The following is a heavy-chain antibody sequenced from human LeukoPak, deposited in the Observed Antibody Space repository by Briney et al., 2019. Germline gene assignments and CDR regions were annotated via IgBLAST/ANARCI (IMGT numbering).Heavy chain of an antibody. CDR3: TWLAIVYSTGDR. CDR2: IKSKRGGETR. J-gene: IGHJ5*02. CDR1: GLTFSVAW. D-gene: IGHD2-8*02. Sequence: PGGSLRLSCGVSGLTFSVAWMSWVRQAPGKGLEWVGRIKSKRGGETRDYAAPVQGRFIISRDDTINTVYLQMNSLKTEDTAVYYCTWLAIVYSTGDRWGQGTLVTVSS. V-gene: IGHV3-15*01.